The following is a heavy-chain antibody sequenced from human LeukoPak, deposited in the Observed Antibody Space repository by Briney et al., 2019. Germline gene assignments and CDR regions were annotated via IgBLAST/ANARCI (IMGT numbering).Heavy chain of an antibody. CDR2: IYYSGST. V-gene: IGHV4-59*01. CDR1: GGSISSYY. Sequence: SETLSLTCTVSGGSISSYYWSWIRQPPGKGLEWIGYIYYSGSTNYNPSLKSRVTISVDTSKNQFSLKLSSVTAADAAVYYCARDYYDSSGYYGLLDYWGQGTLVTVSS. CDR3: ARDYYDSSGYYGLLDY. D-gene: IGHD3-22*01. J-gene: IGHJ4*02.